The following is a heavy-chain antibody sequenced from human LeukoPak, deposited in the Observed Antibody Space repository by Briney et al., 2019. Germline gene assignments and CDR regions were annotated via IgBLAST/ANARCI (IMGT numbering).Heavy chain of an antibody. CDR1: GFTFSSYA. J-gene: IGHJ4*02. Sequence: PGGSLRLSCAASGFTFSSYAMHWVRQAPGKGLEWVAVISYDGSNKYYADSVKGRFTISRDNSKNTLYLQMNSLRAEDTAVYYCASAPVLLHYFDYWGQGTLVTVSS. D-gene: IGHD3-10*01. V-gene: IGHV3-30-3*01. CDR2: ISYDGSNK. CDR3: ASAPVLLHYFDY.